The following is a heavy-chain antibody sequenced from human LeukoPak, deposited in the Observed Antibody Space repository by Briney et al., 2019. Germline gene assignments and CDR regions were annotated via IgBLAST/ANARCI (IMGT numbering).Heavy chain of an antibody. CDR2: INPNSGDT. CDR3: ARVGNTYYYDSSGYYSDY. D-gene: IGHD3-22*01. CDR1: GYTFTDPY. V-gene: IGHV1-2*02. J-gene: IGHJ4*02. Sequence: ASVKVSCKASGYTFTDPYIHWVRQAPGQEFEWMGWINPNSGDTNYAQKFQGRVTMSRDTSTSTVYMELSSLRSEDTAVYYCARVGNTYYYDSSGYYSDYWGQGTLVTVSS.